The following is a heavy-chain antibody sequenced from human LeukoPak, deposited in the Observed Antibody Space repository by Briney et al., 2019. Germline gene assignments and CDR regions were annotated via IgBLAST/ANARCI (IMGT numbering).Heavy chain of an antibody. D-gene: IGHD5-18*01. CDR2: IYHSGST. Sequence: SETLSLTCTVSGYSISSGYYWGWIRQPPGKGLEWIGSIYHSGSTYYNPSLKSRVTISVDTSKNQFSLKLSSVTAADTAVYYCARIPKSQTAMVMGYWGQGTLVTVSS. CDR1: GYSISSGYY. J-gene: IGHJ4*02. V-gene: IGHV4-38-2*02. CDR3: ARIPKSQTAMVMGY.